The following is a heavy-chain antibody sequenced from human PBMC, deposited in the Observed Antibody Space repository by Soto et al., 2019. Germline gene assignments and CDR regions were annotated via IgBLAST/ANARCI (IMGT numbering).Heavy chain of an antibody. J-gene: IGHJ4*02. Sequence: EVQLVESWGGLVQPGGSLRLSCAASGFNFSIYWMHWVRQAPGKGLVWVSRINSDGSATYYADSVKGRFTISRDNAKNTLYLQMHSLRAEDTAVYYCVRGGAYGDYRLDYWGQGTPVTVSS. CDR3: VRGGAYGDYRLDY. CDR2: INSDGSAT. CDR1: GFNFSIYW. V-gene: IGHV3-74*01. D-gene: IGHD4-17*01.